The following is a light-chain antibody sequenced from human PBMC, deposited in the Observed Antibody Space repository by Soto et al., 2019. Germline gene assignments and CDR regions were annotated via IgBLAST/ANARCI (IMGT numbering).Light chain of an antibody. V-gene: IGLV1-44*01. Sequence: QSVLTQPPSASGTPGQGVSISCSGSTSNIGSNTVNWYQQLPGTAPKVLIYSNNQRPSGVPDRFSGSKSGTSASLAISGLQSEDEGDYYCAAWDDSLNGVVFGGGTKVTVL. CDR1: TSNIGSNT. CDR2: SNN. J-gene: IGLJ2*01. CDR3: AAWDDSLNGVV.